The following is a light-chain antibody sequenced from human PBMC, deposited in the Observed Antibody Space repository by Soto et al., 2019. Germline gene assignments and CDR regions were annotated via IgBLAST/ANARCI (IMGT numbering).Light chain of an antibody. CDR3: PAWDDSLSAVV. CDR2: RND. V-gene: IGLV1-47*01. CDR1: SSNIGSNY. J-gene: IGLJ3*02. Sequence: QAVVTQPPSASGTPGQRVTISCSGSSSNIGSNYVYWYQQLPGSAPKLLIYRNDQRPSGVPDRFSGSKSGTSASLAISGLRSEDEADYDCPAWDDSLSAVVFGGGTKLT.